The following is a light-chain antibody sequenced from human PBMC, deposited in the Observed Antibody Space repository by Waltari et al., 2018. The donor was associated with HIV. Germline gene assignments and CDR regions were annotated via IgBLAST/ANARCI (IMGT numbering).Light chain of an antibody. CDR1: NLGHKY. CDR2: QDT. CDR3: QAWDSGTIV. Sequence: SYDLTQPPSVSVSPGQTATVTCSGFNLGHKYVSWYQQRSGQSPGLVIYQDTKRPPWLPERFCGSTTENTATLTNNETQPLDEAHYSCQAWDSGTIVFGGGTSLTVL. V-gene: IGLV3-1*01. J-gene: IGLJ3*02.